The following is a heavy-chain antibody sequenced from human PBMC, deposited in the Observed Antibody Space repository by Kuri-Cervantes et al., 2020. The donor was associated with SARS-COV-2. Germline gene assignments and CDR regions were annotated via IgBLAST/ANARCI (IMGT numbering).Heavy chain of an antibody. D-gene: IGHD4-17*01. Sequence: SVKVSCKATGGTFSSYAISWVRQAPGQGLEWMGGIIPIFGTANYAQKFQGRVTITADESTSTAYMELSSLRSEDTAVYYCARARNGNYLNEPDYWGQGTLVTVSS. J-gene: IGHJ4*02. V-gene: IGHV1-69*13. CDR2: IIPIFGTA. CDR1: GGTFSSYA. CDR3: ARARNGNYLNEPDY.